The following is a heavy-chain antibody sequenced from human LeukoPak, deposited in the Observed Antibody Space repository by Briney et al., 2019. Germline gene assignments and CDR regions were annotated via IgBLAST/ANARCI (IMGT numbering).Heavy chain of an antibody. CDR2: INLISGGT. V-gene: IGHV1-2*02. Sequence: ASVKVSCKASGYTFTGYYMHWVRQAPGQRLEWMGWINLISGGTNYAQKFQGRVTTTTDTSISTAYIELSRLRSDDTAVYYCARDSASRLGMDVWGQGTTVTVSS. CDR1: GYTFTGYY. J-gene: IGHJ6*02. CDR3: ARDSASRLGMDV.